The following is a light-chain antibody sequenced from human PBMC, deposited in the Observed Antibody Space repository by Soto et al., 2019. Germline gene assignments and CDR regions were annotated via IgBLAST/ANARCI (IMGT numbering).Light chain of an antibody. CDR3: SSFTRTTTLGVI. Sequence: QSVLTQPASVSGSPGQSITISCTGTTSDIGGYDFVSWYQKHPDRAPKLLIYDVNNRPARVSDRFSASKSATTASLTISGLQAEDEADYYCSSFTRTTTLGVIFGTGTKVTVL. CDR1: TSDIGGYDF. V-gene: IGLV2-14*01. J-gene: IGLJ1*01. CDR2: DVN.